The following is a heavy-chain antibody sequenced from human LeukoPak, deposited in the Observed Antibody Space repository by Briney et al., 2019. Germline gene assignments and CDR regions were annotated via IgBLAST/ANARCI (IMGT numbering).Heavy chain of an antibody. D-gene: IGHD3-10*01. Sequence: GASVKVSCKASGYTFTSYYMRWVRQAPGQGLEWIRIINPSGGSTSYAQKFQGRVTMTRDTSTSTVYMELSSPRSEDTAVYYCARSGYYGSGSYQYYYYGMDVWGQGTTVTVSS. V-gene: IGHV1-46*01. CDR1: GYTFTSYY. CDR3: ARSGYYGSGSYQYYYYGMDV. J-gene: IGHJ6*02. CDR2: INPSGGST.